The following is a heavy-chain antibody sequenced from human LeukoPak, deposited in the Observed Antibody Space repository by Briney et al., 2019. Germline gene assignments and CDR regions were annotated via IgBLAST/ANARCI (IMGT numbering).Heavy chain of an antibody. Sequence: PSETLSLTCAVYGGSFSGYYWSWIRQPPGKGLEWIGEINHSGSTNYNPSLKSRVTISVDTSKNQFSLKLSSVTAADTAVYYCARRGSGSYGAWGKGTTVTVSS. D-gene: IGHD1-26*01. CDR1: GGSFSGYY. CDR3: ARRGSGSYGA. V-gene: IGHV4-34*01. CDR2: INHSGST. J-gene: IGHJ6*04.